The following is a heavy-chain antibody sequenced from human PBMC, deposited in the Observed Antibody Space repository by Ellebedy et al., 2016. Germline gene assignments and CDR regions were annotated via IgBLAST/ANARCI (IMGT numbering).Heavy chain of an antibody. CDR2: FSSTGNFI. CDR3: VKVGSGWSLDI. CDR1: GFPLSGHT. J-gene: IGHJ3*02. V-gene: IGHV3-21*01. D-gene: IGHD6-13*01. Sequence: GESLKISXAVSGFPLSGHTMNWVRQAPGDGLQWVSSFSSTGNFIYYRDSIKGRFTISRDIATNSLYLQMDSLTVGDTAVYYCVKVGSGWSLDIWGQGTTVTVSS.